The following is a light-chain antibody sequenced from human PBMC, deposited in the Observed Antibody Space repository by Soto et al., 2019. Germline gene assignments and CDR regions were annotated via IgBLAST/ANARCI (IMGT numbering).Light chain of an antibody. CDR1: ESLVHGDGNTY. V-gene: IGKV2-24*01. CDR3: MPAPPFPRT. CDR2: KIS. Sequence: DIVMTQTPLSSPVTLGQPASISCRSSESLVHGDGNTYLNWLQQRPGQPPRLLLYKISNRFSGVPDRFSGSGAGTDFTLKITRLEAEAVGVYYCMPAPPFPRTFVQGAKVDI. J-gene: IGKJ1*01.